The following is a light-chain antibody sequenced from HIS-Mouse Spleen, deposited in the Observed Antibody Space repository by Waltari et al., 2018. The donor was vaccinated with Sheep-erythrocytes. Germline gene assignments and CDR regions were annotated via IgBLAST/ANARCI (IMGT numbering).Light chain of an antibody. J-gene: IGLJ1*01. CDR3: CSYAGSYNHV. Sequence: QSALTQPRSVSGSPGQSVTISCTGTSSDVGGYNNVSWYQQHPGKAPILMIYDVSKRPSGVPDRFSGSKSGNTASLTISGLQAEDEADYYCCSYAGSYNHVFATGTKVTVL. V-gene: IGLV2-11*01. CDR2: DVS. CDR1: SSDVGGYNN.